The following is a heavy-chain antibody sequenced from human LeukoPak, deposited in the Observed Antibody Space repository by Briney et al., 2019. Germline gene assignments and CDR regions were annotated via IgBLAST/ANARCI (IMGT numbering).Heavy chain of an antibody. D-gene: IGHD6-13*01. CDR2: ISDDGSNT. Sequence: GGSLRLSCAASGFTFSSYGIHWVRQPPGKGLEWVAVISDDGSNTYYTDSVKGRFTISRDNSKNTLYLQMNSLRTEDTAVYYCARNFDVAGTGFWFDPWGQGTLVTVSS. J-gene: IGHJ5*02. CDR3: ARNFDVAGTGFWFDP. CDR1: GFTFSSYG. V-gene: IGHV3-30*03.